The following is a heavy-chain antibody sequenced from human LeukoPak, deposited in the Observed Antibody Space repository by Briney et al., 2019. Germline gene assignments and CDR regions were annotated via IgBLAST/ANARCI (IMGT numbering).Heavy chain of an antibody. J-gene: IGHJ4*02. V-gene: IGHV3-11*05. CDR1: GFTFSDYY. D-gene: IGHD3-16*01. Sequence: SLKISCAASGFTFSDYYMSWIRQAPGKGLEWVSYISTSSSSTNYADPVKGRFTISRDNAKNSLFLQMNSLRAEDTAVYYCARDRGGAAAYWGQGTLVTVSS. CDR3: ARDRGGAAAY. CDR2: ISTSSSST.